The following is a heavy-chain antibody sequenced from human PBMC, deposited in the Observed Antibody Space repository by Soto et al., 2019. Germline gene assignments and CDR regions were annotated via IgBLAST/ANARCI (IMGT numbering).Heavy chain of an antibody. D-gene: IGHD5-18*01. CDR1: GGSISSSSYY. V-gene: IGHV4-39*01. CDR2: IYYTGST. J-gene: IGHJ4*02. CDR3: ANRGYSFAYLPFDD. Sequence: QLQLQESGPGLVKPSETLSLTCTVSGGSISSSSYYWGWIRQPPGKGLEWIGIIYYTGSTYYNPSLKSRGTISVNTSKNQFSLNLNSVTAADTAVYYCANRGYSFAYLPFDDWGQGTLVTVSS.